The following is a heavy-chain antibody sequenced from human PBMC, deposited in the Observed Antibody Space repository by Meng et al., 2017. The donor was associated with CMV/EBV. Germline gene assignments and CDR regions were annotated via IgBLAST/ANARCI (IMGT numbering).Heavy chain of an antibody. J-gene: IGHJ4*02. Sequence: GGSLRLSCAAFGFTFSSYWMSGVRQAPGQGLEWVANIKRDGSEKYYVDYVKGRFTISRDNAKSSLYLQMNSLRAEDTAVFYCARAGAFPMPVLRYFDSGEYYFDYWGQGTLVTVSS. CDR3: ARAGAFPMPVLRYFDSGEYYFDY. CDR1: GFTFSSYW. D-gene: IGHD3-9*01. V-gene: IGHV3-7*01. CDR2: IKRDGSEK.